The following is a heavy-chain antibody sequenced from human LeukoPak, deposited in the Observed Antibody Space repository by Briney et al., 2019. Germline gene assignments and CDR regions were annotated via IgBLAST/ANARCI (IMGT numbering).Heavy chain of an antibody. Sequence: KPSETLSLTCAVYGGSFSGYYWSWIRQPPGKGLEWIGEINHSGSTNYNPSLKSRVTISVDTSKNQFSLKLSSVTAADTAVYYCASNYDYVWGSYRYGAYGYWGQGTLVTVSS. CDR1: GGSFSGYY. J-gene: IGHJ4*02. CDR3: ASNYDYVWGSYRYGAYGY. CDR2: INHSGST. D-gene: IGHD3-16*02. V-gene: IGHV4-34*01.